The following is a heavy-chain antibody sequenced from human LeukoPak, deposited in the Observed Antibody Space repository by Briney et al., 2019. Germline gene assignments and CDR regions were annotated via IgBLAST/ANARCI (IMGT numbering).Heavy chain of an antibody. J-gene: IGHJ4*02. CDR2: IYYSEST. V-gene: IGHV4-59*01. Sequence: SETLSLTCTVSGGSISSYYWSWIRQPPGKGLEWIGYIYYSESTNYNPSLKSRVTISVDTSKNQFSLKLSSVTAADTAVYYCARVPISIAAAGYYFDYWGQGTLVTVSS. CDR1: GGSISSYY. D-gene: IGHD6-13*01. CDR3: ARVPISIAAAGYYFDY.